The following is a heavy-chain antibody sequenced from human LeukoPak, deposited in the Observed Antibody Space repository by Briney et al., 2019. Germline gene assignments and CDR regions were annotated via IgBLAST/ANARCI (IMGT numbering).Heavy chain of an antibody. CDR1: GGSISSYY. J-gene: IGHJ5*02. D-gene: IGHD7-27*01. V-gene: IGHV4-59*01. CDR3: ARDPGPWIDP. Sequence: PSETLSLTCTVSGGSISSYYWSWIRQPPGKGLEWIGYIYSGSTNYNPSLKSRVTISVDTSKNQFSLKLSSVTAADTAVYYCARDPGPWIDPRGQGTLVTVSS. CDR2: IYSGST.